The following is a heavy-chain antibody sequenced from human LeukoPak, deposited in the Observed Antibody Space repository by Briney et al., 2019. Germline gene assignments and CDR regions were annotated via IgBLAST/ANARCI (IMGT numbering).Heavy chain of an antibody. J-gene: IGHJ4*02. D-gene: IGHD5-12*01. CDR3: ARGHSGYRALDY. CDR2: ISSSSSYI. Sequence: PGGSLRLSCAASGFTFSSYSMNWVRQAPGKGLEWVSSISSSSSYIYYADSVKGRFTISRDNAKNSLYLQMNSLRAEDTAVYYCARGHSGYRALDYWGQGTLVTVSS. V-gene: IGHV3-21*01. CDR1: GFTFSSYS.